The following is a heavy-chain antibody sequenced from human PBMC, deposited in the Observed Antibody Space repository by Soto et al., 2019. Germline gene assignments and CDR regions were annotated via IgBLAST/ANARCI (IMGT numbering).Heavy chain of an antibody. V-gene: IGHV2-5*02. J-gene: IGHJ4*02. CDR1: GFSFNTTGVG. CDR3: AHRAVLCSGGTCYSHPFDS. CDR2: IYWDDDK. Sequence: QITLKESGPTLVKPTQTLTLTCTFSGFSFNTTGVGVGWIRQPPGKALEWLAIIYWDDDKRYSTSLKSRLTITKDTSKNQVVLTVTNMDPVDTATYFCAHRAVLCSGGTCYSHPFDSWGQGTLVTVSS. D-gene: IGHD2-15*01.